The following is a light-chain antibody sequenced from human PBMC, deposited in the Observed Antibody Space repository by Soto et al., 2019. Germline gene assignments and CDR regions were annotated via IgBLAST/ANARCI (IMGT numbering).Light chain of an antibody. V-gene: IGLV3-21*02. J-gene: IGLJ3*02. CDR2: DDS. CDR3: QVWDSSSDHWV. Sequence: SYELTQPPSVSVAPGQTARITCGGTNIGSKSVHWYQQKPGQAPVLVVYDDSDRPSGIPERFSGSNSGNTATLTISRVEAGDEDDYYCQVWDSSSDHWVFGGGTQLTVL. CDR1: NIGSKS.